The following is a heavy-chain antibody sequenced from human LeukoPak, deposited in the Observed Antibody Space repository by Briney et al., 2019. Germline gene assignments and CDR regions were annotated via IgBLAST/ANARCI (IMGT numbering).Heavy chain of an antibody. Sequence: PSETLSLTCTVSGGSISSYYWSWIRQPPGKGLEWIGYIYYSGSTNYNPSLKSRVTISVDTSKNQFSLKLSSVTAADTAVYYCARGRFCSSTSCYKEFDYWGQGTLVTVSS. CDR2: IYYSGST. CDR1: GGSISSYY. J-gene: IGHJ4*02. V-gene: IGHV4-59*12. D-gene: IGHD2-2*02. CDR3: ARGRFCSSTSCYKEFDY.